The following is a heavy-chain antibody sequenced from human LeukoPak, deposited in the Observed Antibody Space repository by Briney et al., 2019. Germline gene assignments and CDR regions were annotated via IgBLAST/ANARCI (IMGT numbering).Heavy chain of an antibody. J-gene: IGHJ4*02. V-gene: IGHV1-69*05. D-gene: IGHD2-2*01. CDR1: RGTFSSYA. CDR3: AEYDIGVVPEAYYFGY. CDR2: GILIVGTA. Sequence: AVKVSCKASRGTFSSYAILWVRQAPRQGLEWMEWGILIVGTANCAKKFQGRVTITTAESTSTANMELSRLRTEDTAVDYCAEYDIGVVPEAYYFGYWGQGTLVIVSA.